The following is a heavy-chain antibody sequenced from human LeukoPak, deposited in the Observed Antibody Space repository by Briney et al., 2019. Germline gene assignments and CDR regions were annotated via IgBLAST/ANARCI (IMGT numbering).Heavy chain of an antibody. CDR3: ARASEDGYATAFDY. J-gene: IGHJ4*02. Sequence: GASVKVSCKASGGTFSSYAISWVRQAPGQGLEWMGRIIPILGIANYAQKFQGRVTITADKSTSTAYMELSSLRSEDTAVYYCARASEDGYATAFDYWGQGTLVTVSS. V-gene: IGHV1-69*04. D-gene: IGHD5-24*01. CDR1: GGTFSSYA. CDR2: IIPILGIA.